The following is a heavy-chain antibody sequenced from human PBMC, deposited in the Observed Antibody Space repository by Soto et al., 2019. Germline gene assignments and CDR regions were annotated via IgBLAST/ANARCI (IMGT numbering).Heavy chain of an antibody. D-gene: IGHD6-13*01. CDR2: IYPGDSDT. J-gene: IGHJ6*02. CDR3: ARGSSSWLYYYGMDV. Sequence: WVRQMPGKGLEWMGIIYPGDSDTRYSPSFQGQVTISADKSISTAYLQWSSLKASDTAMYYCARGSSSWLYYYGMDVWGQGTTVTVSS. V-gene: IGHV5-51*01.